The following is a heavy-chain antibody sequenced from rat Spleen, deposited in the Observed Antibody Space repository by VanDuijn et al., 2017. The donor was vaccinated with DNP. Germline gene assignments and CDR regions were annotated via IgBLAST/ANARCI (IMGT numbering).Heavy chain of an antibody. CDR2: ISDDGRT. D-gene: IGHD1-11*01. J-gene: IGHJ2*01. Sequence: EVQLVESGGGLVQPGRSMKLSCGASGLTFSNADMAWVRQAPTKGLEWVAYISDDGRTYSGDSVKGRFTISRDNAKSTLYLQMNSLRSEDTATYYCATRDGGYWGQGVMVTVSS. V-gene: IGHV5-22*01. CDR3: ATRDGGY. CDR1: GLTFSNAD.